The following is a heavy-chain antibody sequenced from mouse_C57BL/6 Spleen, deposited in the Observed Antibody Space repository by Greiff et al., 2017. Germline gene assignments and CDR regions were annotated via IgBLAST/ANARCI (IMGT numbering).Heavy chain of an antibody. Sequence: QVQLQQPGAELVKPGASVKMSCKASGYTFTSYWITWVKQRPGQGLAWIGDIYPGSGSTNYNGKFKSKATLTEDPTSGTAYMQLSSLTSEDSAVYDCAKGGYSNYDFDYWGQGTTLTVSS. CDR3: AKGGYSNYDFDY. J-gene: IGHJ2*01. CDR1: GYTFTSYW. CDR2: IYPGSGST. D-gene: IGHD2-5*01. V-gene: IGHV1-55*01.